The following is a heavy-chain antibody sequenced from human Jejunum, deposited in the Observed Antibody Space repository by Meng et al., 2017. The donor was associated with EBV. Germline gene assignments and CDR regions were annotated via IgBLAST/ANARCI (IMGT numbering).Heavy chain of an antibody. CDR2: TNEDGRIT. CDR3: SRDLAGSDDD. CDR1: GFTFSSYW. J-gene: IGHJ4*02. Sequence: VQLSGSVGAVVQPGCSLRLSCAASGFTFSSYWMHWVRQAPGQGLVWVSRTNEDGRITNYADSVKGRFTISRDNTKNTLYLQMNSLRAEDTAVYFCSRDLAGSDDDWGQGTLVTVSS. D-gene: IGHD6-25*01. V-gene: IGHV3-74*01.